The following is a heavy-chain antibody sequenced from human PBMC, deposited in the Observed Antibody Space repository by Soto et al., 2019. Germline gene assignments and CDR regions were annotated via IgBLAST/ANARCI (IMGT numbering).Heavy chain of an antibody. CDR3: ARDLEGPWFDP. J-gene: IGHJ5*02. Sequence: GGPLRLSCAASGFTFSSYSMNWVRQAPGKGLEWVSSISSSSSYIYYADSVKGRFTISRDNAKNSLYLQMNSLRAEDTAVYYCARDLEGPWFDPWGQGTLVTVSS. CDR2: ISSSSSYI. CDR1: GFTFSSYS. V-gene: IGHV3-21*01.